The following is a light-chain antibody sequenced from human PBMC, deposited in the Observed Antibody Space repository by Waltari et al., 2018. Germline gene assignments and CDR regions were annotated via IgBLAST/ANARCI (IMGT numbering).Light chain of an antibody. CDR3: QQYYSTPIT. V-gene: IGKV4-1*01. CDR2: WAS. CDR1: QSVLYSSNNKNY. Sequence: DIVMTQSPDSLAVSLGERATINCKSSQSVLYSSNNKNYLAWYQQKPGQPPKLLIYWASTRESGVPDRFSGSGSGTDFTLTISSRQAEDVAVYYCQQYYSTPITFGPGTKVDIK. J-gene: IGKJ3*01.